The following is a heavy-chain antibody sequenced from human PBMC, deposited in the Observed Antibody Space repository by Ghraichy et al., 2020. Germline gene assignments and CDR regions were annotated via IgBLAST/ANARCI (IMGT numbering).Heavy chain of an antibody. J-gene: IGHJ4*02. CDR2: IKQDGSEK. Sequence: GGSLRLSCAASGFTFSSYWMSWVRQAPGKGLEWVANIKQDGSEKYYVDSVKGRFTISRDNAKNSLYLQMNSLRAEDTAVYYCARNSLVGSFGYYFDYWGQGTLVTVSS. CDR3: ARNSLVGSFGYYFDY. D-gene: IGHD3-10*01. CDR1: GFTFSSYW. V-gene: IGHV3-7*03.